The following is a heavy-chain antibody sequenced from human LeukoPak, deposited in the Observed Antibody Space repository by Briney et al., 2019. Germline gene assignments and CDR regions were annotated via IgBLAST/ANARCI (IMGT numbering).Heavy chain of an antibody. CDR2: INPSGGST. J-gene: IGHJ4*02. Sequence: GASVKVSCKASGYTFTSYYMHWVRQAPGQGLEWMGIINPSGGSTSYAQKFQGRVTMTRDTSTSTVYMELSSLRSEDTAVYYCARGAYYYDSSGYYYDYWGQGTLVTVSS. CDR3: ARGAYYYDSSGYYYDY. CDR1: GYTFTSYY. D-gene: IGHD3-22*01. V-gene: IGHV1-46*01.